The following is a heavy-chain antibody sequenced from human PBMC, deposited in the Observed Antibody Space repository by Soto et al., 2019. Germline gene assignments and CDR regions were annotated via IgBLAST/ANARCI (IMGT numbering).Heavy chain of an antibody. V-gene: IGHV3-48*02. J-gene: IGHJ4*02. D-gene: IGHD6-19*01. Sequence: WGSLRLSSAAFGFTFSNYNINCVLQAPGKGLEWVSYISSSSSIIYYADSVKGRFTISRDNAKNSLYLQMNSLRDEDTAVYYCARETSSGWQSDYWGQGTLVTSPQ. CDR3: ARETSSGWQSDY. CDR1: GFTFSNYN. CDR2: ISSSSSII.